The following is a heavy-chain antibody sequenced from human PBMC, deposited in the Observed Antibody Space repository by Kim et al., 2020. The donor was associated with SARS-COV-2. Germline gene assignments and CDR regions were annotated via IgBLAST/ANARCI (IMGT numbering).Heavy chain of an antibody. CDR2: ISFSGST. CDR1: GGPLISSPYH. CDR3: ARDNYAHAWYYY. Sequence: SETLSLTCSVSGGPLISSPYHWGWVRQAPGKGLEWVAAISFSGSTSYNPSLRSRVTISEDVSKNQLSLTLNSVTAADTAVYYCARDNYAHAWYYYWGQGILVTVSP. V-gene: IGHV4-39*07. J-gene: IGHJ4*02. D-gene: IGHD2-2*01.